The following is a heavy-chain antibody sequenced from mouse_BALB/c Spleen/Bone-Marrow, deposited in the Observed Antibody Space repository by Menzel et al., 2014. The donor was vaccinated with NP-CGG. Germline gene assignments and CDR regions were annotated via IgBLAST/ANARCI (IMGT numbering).Heavy chain of an antibody. CDR2: IKTKADNHAT. CDR3: TVHGVFAY. V-gene: IGHV6-6*01. CDR1: GFTFSDAW. J-gene: IGHJ3*01. Sequence: EVKLMESGGGLVQPGGSMKLSRAASGFTFSDAWMDWVRQSPEKGLEWVAEIKTKADNHATYYAESVKGRITISRDDSKNSVYLQMNTLRPEDTGIYYCTVHGVFAYRGQGTLVTVSA.